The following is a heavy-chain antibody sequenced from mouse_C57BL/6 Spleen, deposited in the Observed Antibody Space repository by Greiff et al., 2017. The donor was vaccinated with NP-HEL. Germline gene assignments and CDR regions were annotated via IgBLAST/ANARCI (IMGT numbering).Heavy chain of an antibody. V-gene: IGHV1-82*01. CDR1: GYAFSSSW. CDR2: IYPGDGDT. D-gene: IGHD3-1*01. CDR3: AGRGLDY. J-gene: IGHJ4*01. Sequence: QVQLQQSGPELVKPGASVKISCKASGYAFSSSWMNWVKQRPGKGLEWIGRIYPGDGDTNYNGKFKGKATLTADKSSSTAYMQLSSLTSEDSAVYFCAGRGLDYWGQGTSVTVSS.